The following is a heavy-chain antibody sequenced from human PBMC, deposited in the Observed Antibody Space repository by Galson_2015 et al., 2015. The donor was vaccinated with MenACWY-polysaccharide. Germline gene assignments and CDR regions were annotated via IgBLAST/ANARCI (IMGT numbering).Heavy chain of an antibody. Sequence: TLSLTCTVSGGSISSGGYYWSWIRQHPGKGLEWIGYIYYSGSTYYNPSLKSRVTISVDTSKNQFSLKLSSVTAADTAVYYCARGWPYYYDSSGPADPYYFDYWGQGTLVTVSS. CDR1: GGSISSGGYY. D-gene: IGHD3-22*01. CDR3: ARGWPYYYDSSGPADPYYFDY. CDR2: IYYSGST. V-gene: IGHV4-31*03. J-gene: IGHJ4*02.